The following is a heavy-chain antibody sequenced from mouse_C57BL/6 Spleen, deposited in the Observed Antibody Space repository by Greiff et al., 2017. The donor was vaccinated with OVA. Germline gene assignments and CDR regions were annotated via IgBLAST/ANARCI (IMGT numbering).Heavy chain of an antibody. J-gene: IGHJ4*01. V-gene: IGHV2-6-1*01. CDR2: IWSDGST. CDR3: ARHIYYYGSSDYYYAMDY. CDR1: GFSLTSYG. Sequence: VKLVESGPGLVAPSQSLSITCTVSGFSLTSYGVHWVRQPPGKGLEWLVVIWSDGSTTYNSALKSRLSISKDNSKSQVFLKMNSLQTDDTAMYYCARHIYYYGSSDYYYAMDYWGQGTSVTVSS. D-gene: IGHD1-1*01.